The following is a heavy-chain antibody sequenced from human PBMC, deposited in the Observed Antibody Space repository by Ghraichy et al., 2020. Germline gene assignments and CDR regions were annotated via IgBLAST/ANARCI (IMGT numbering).Heavy chain of an antibody. D-gene: IGHD3-16*01. CDR3: ARVWAFYFDT. J-gene: IGHJ4*01. Sequence: SETLSLTCTVSGDTINAGGYYWSWVRQDPGKGPEWIGYIYYTGNTYYNPSLRSRATISLDVSQSQFSLSLGFVTAADTAVYYCARVWAFYFDTWGPGALVTVSS. CDR2: IYYTGNT. CDR1: GDTINAGGYY. V-gene: IGHV4-31*03.